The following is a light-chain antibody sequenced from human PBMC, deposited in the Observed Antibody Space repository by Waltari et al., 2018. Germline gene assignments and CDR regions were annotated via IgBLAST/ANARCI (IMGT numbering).Light chain of an antibody. CDR2: EAT. V-gene: IGLV2-23*01. CDR1: STDLASYNL. J-gene: IGLJ1*01. Sequence: QSALSQPASVSGSPGQSLTIPCTGASTDLASYNLVAWYQHHPNRAPKLIIYEATKRPSGISQRFSGAKSGATASLRISGLQADDEADYYCCSYTGSSTSYGCGGGTKVTVL. CDR3: CSYTGSSTSYG.